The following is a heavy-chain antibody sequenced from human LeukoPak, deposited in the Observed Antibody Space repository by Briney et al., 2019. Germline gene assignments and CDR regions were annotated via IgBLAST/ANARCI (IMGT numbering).Heavy chain of an antibody. CDR3: ARQNMITFGGVISWFDP. CDR1: GGTFSSYA. V-gene: IGHV1-69*01. J-gene: IGHJ5*02. Sequence: SVKVSCKASGGTFSSYAISWVRQAPGQGLEWMGGIIPIFGTGNYAQKFQGRVTITADESTSTAYMELSSLRSEDTAVYYCARQNMITFGGVISWFDPWGQGTLVTVSS. CDR2: IIPIFGTG. D-gene: IGHD3-16*02.